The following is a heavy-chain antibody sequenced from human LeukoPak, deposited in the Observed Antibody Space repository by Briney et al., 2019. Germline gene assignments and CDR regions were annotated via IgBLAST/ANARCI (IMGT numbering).Heavy chain of an antibody. CDR3: ARADFWSGYPYSYYMDV. CDR2: MNPNSGNT. V-gene: IGHV1-8*03. D-gene: IGHD3-3*01. J-gene: IGHJ6*03. CDR1: GYTFTSYD. Sequence: ASVKVSCKASGYTFTSYDINWVGQATGQWLEWMGWMNPNSGNTGYAQKFQGRVTITRNTSISTAYMELSSLRSEDTAVYYCARADFWSGYPYSYYMDVWGKGTTVTVSS.